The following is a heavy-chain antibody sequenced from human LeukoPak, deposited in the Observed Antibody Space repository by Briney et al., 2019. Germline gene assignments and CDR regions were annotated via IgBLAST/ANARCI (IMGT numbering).Heavy chain of an antibody. CDR3: ARGSWTFDY. Sequence: SVKVSCKASGYSFTSYGFNWVRQAPGQGLEWMGRIIPILGIANYAQKFQGRVTITADKSTSTAYMELSSLRSEDTAVYYCARGSWTFDYWGQGTLVTVSS. CDR2: IIPILGIA. D-gene: IGHD6-13*01. V-gene: IGHV1-69*04. J-gene: IGHJ4*02. CDR1: GYSFTSYG.